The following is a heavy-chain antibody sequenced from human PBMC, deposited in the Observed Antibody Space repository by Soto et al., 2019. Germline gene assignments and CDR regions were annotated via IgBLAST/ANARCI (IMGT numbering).Heavy chain of an antibody. CDR2: ISGSGGDT. V-gene: IGHV3-23*01. Sequence: GGSLRLSCAVSGFTFSNFAMSWVRQARGKGLEWVSAISGSGGDTWYKDSVEGRFTISRDNSKNTLFLHLSSLRSEDTAIYYCAKDRYTYNTAGFDYWGQGTLVTVSS. CDR3: AKDRYTYNTAGFDY. J-gene: IGHJ4*02. D-gene: IGHD3-16*02. CDR1: GFTFSNFA.